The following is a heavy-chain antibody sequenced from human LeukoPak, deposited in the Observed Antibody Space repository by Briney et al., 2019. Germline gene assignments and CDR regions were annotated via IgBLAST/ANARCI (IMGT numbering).Heavy chain of an antibody. CDR1: GYSISSGYY. Sequence: SETLSLTCAVSGYSISSGYYWGWIRQPPGKGLEWIGSIYHSGSTYYNPSLKSRVTISVDTSKNQFSLKLSSVTAADTAVYYCARNPGYSSGWYNGYYYMDVWGKGTTVTVSS. V-gene: IGHV4-38-2*01. D-gene: IGHD6-19*01. CDR2: IYHSGST. CDR3: ARNPGYSSGWYNGYYYMDV. J-gene: IGHJ6*03.